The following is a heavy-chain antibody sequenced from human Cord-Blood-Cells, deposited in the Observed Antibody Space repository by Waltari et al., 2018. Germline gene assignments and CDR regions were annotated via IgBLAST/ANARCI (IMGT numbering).Heavy chain of an antibody. D-gene: IGHD6-6*01. Sequence: QVQLQQWGAGLLKPSETLSLTCAVYGGSFSGYYWSWIRQPPGKGLEWIGEINHSGSTNYNPSLKSRVTISVDTSKNQFSLKLSSVTAADTAVYYCARILYSSSSYYYYYMDVWGKGTTV. CDR3: ARILYSSSSYYYYYMDV. CDR1: GGSFSGYY. J-gene: IGHJ6*03. CDR2: INHSGST. V-gene: IGHV4-34*01.